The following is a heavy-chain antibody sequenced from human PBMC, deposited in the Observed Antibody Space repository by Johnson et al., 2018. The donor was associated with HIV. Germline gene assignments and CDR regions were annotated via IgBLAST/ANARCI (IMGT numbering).Heavy chain of an antibody. CDR3: ARALTGAAAGDDAFDI. J-gene: IGHJ3*02. V-gene: IGHV3-30-3*01. CDR2: ISHDGSNK. D-gene: IGHD6-13*01. Sequence: VQLVESGGGVVQPGRSLRLSCAASGFIFSSYAMQWVRQAPGKGLEWVALISHDGSNKYYADSVKGRFTISRDNSKNTLYLQRNSLRAEDTAVYYCARALTGAAAGDDAFDIWGQGTMVTVSS. CDR1: GFIFSSYA.